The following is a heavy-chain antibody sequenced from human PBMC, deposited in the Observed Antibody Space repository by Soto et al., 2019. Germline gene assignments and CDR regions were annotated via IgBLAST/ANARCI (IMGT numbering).Heavy chain of an antibody. Sequence: PSETLSLTCTVSGGSISSYYWSWIRQPPGKGLEWIGYIYYSGSTNYNPSLKSRVTISVDTSKNQFSLKLSSVTAADTAVYYCARAGEQWLVRVGSFDYWGQGTLVTVSS. CDR1: GGSISSYY. V-gene: IGHV4-59*01. D-gene: IGHD6-19*01. J-gene: IGHJ4*02. CDR3: ARAGEQWLVRVGSFDY. CDR2: IYYSGST.